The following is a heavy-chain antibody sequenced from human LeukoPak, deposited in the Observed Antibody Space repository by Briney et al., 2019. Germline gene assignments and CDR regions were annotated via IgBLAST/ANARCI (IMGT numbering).Heavy chain of an antibody. CDR3: ARGWNSDYFDY. CDR1: GLDFDDYA. D-gene: IGHD1-7*01. J-gene: IGHJ4*02. V-gene: IGHV3-43D*03. Sequence: GGSLRLSCAASGLDFDDYAMHWVRQAPGKGLEWVSLITWDGYTAHYADSVRGRFTISRDNAKNSLYLQMNSLRAEDTAVYYCARGWNSDYFDYWGQGTLVTVSS. CDR2: ITWDGYTA.